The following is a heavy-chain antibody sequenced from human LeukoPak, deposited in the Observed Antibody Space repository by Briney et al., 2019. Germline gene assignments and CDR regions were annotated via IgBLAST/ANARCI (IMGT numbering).Heavy chain of an antibody. CDR3: TTVNSPHAFDI. CDR2: INPNSGGT. D-gene: IGHD4-17*01. CDR1: GYTFTGYY. Sequence: RASVKVSCKASGYTFTGYYMHWVRQAPGQGLEWMGRINPNSGGTNYAQKFQGRVTMTRDTSISTAYMELSRLRSDDTAVYYCTTVNSPHAFDIWGQGTMVTVSS. J-gene: IGHJ3*02. V-gene: IGHV1-2*06.